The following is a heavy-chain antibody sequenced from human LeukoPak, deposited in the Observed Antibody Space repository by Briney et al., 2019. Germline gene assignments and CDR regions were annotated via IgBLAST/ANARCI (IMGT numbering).Heavy chain of an antibody. CDR2: IYYSGST. CDR1: GGSISSYY. J-gene: IGHJ6*03. CDR3: ARAGSLLRFLGPYYYMDV. Sequence: SETLSLTCTVSGGSISSYYWSWIRQPPGKGLEWIGYIYYSGSTNYNPSLKSRVTISVDTSKNQFSLKLSSVTAADTAVYYCARAGSLLRFLGPYYYMDVWGKGTTVTVSS. V-gene: IGHV4-59*01. D-gene: IGHD3-3*01.